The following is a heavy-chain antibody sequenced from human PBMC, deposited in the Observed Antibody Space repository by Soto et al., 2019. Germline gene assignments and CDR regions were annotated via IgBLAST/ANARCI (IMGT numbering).Heavy chain of an antibody. CDR2: MNPNSGNT. D-gene: IGHD4-4*01. J-gene: IGHJ4*02. CDR1: GYTFTSYD. V-gene: IGHV1-8*01. Sequence: QVQLVQSGAEVKKPGASVKVSCKASGYTFTSYDINWERQATGQGLEWMGWMNPNSGNTGYAQKFQGRVTMTRNTSISTAYMELNSLRSEDTAVYYCAIQATTVTTRGDYWGQGTLVTVSS. CDR3: AIQATTVTTRGDY.